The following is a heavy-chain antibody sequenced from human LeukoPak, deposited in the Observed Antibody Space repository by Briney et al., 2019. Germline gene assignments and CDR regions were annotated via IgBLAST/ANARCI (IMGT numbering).Heavy chain of an antibody. V-gene: IGHV3-30-3*01. Sequence: PGGSLRLSCAASGFTFSSYAMHWVRQAPGKGLEWVAVISYDGSNKYYADSVKGRFTISRDNSKNTLYLQMNSLRAEDTAVYYCARVRRGMAYYYGMDVWGQGTTVTVS. J-gene: IGHJ6*02. CDR1: GFTFSSYA. D-gene: IGHD2-8*01. CDR3: ARVRRGMAYYYGMDV. CDR2: ISYDGSNK.